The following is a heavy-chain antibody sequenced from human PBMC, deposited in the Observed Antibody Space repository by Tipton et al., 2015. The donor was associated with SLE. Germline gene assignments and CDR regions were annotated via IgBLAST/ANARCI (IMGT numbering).Heavy chain of an antibody. J-gene: IGHJ4*02. CDR1: GFTFSRFW. Sequence: SLRLSCATSGFTFSRFWMHWVRQAPGKGLVWVSTISGSGITTYYAGSVKGRFTISRDNAKNSLYLQMNSLRGEDTAVYHCVRGKFGQGYWGRGTLVTVSS. CDR3: VRGKFGQGY. D-gene: IGHD3-10*01. CDR2: ISGSGITT. V-gene: IGHV3-21*01.